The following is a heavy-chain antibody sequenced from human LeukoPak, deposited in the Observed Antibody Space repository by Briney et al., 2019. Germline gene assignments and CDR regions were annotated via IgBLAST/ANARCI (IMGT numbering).Heavy chain of an antibody. CDR1: GYSFTSYL. Sequence: GEPRKISCKGSGYSFTSYLIGWVGQMPGKGLEWMGIIYPGDSDTRYSPSFQGQVCISADKSISTAYLQWSSLKASDTAMYYCARLIAAAANWFDPWGQGTLVTVSS. D-gene: IGHD6-13*01. CDR3: ARLIAAAANWFDP. V-gene: IGHV5-51*01. J-gene: IGHJ5*02. CDR2: IYPGDSDT.